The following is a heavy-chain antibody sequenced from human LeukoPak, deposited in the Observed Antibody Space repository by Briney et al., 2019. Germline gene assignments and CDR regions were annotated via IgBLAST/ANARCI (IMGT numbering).Heavy chain of an antibody. Sequence: KTGESLKISCKGSGYSFTSYWIGWVRQMPGKGLEWMGIIYPGDSDTRYSPSFQGQVTISADKSISTAYLQWSSLKASDTAMYYCARHDENVDTALNVDYWGQGTLVTVSS. CDR3: ARHDENVDTALNVDY. D-gene: IGHD5-18*01. J-gene: IGHJ4*02. CDR2: IYPGDSDT. V-gene: IGHV5-51*01. CDR1: GYSFTSYW.